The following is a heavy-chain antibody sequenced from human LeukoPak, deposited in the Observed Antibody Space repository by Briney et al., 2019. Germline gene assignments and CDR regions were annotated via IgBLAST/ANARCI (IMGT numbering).Heavy chain of an antibody. Sequence: GGSLRLSCAASGFTFSSYSMNWVRQAPGKGLEWVSSISSSSSYIYYADSVKGRFTISRDNAKNSLYLRMNSLRAEDTAVYYCARDYLPYCGGDCYTTNDAFDIWGQGTMVTVSS. V-gene: IGHV3-21*01. CDR3: ARDYLPYCGGDCYTTNDAFDI. D-gene: IGHD2-21*02. CDR1: GFTFSSYS. J-gene: IGHJ3*02. CDR2: ISSSSSYI.